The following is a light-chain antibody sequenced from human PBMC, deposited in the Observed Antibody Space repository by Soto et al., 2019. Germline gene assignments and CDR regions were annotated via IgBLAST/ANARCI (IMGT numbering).Light chain of an antibody. CDR1: SSDGGGYNY. Sequence: QSALTQPASVSGSPGQSITISCTGASSDGGGYNYVSWYQRHPGKAPKLMIYDVSNRPSGVSNRFSGSKSGNTASLTISGLQAEDEADYYCTSYTSSSTLEVFGGGTKLTVL. J-gene: IGLJ2*01. CDR2: DVS. V-gene: IGLV2-14*03. CDR3: TSYTSSSTLEV.